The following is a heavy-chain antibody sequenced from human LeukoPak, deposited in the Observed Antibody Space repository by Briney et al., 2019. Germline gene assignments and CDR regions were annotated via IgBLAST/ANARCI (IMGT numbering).Heavy chain of an antibody. CDR3: ARGSGWYESFDY. CDR2: IRQDGSEE. V-gene: IGHV3-7*01. CDR1: GFTFSSYW. D-gene: IGHD6-19*01. J-gene: IGHJ4*02. Sequence: GGSLRLSCAASGFTFSSYWMSWVRQAPGKGLEWVANIRQDGSEEYYVDSVKGRFTISRDNAKNSLYLQMNSLRGEDTAVYYCARGSGWYESFDYWGQGTWSPSPQ.